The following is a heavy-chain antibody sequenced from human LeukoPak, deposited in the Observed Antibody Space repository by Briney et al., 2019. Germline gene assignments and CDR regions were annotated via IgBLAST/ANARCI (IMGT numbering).Heavy chain of an antibody. CDR2: IYWNDDK. V-gene: IGHV2-5*01. Sequence: SGPTLVKPTQTLTLTCTFSGFSLSTSGVGVGWIRQPPGKALEWLAVIYWNDDKRYSPSLKSRLTITKDTSKNQVVLTMTNMDPVDTATYYCVHRLSEQQLDLFDFWGQGTLVTVSS. J-gene: IGHJ4*02. CDR3: VHRLSEQQLDLFDF. D-gene: IGHD6-13*01. CDR1: GFSLSTSGVG.